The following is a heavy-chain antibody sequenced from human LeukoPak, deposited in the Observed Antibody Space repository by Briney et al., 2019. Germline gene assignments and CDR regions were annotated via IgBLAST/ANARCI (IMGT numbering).Heavy chain of an antibody. CDR1: DGSIDSSGSY. J-gene: IGHJ6*02. CDR2: VYYGGDV. D-gene: IGHD6-19*01. V-gene: IGHV4-39*01. Sequence: SETLSLTCTVSDGSIDSSGSYWGWIRQPPGKGLEWIGCVYYGGDVYYNPSLKSRVTISADLSKNQFPLSLISVTAADTALYYCARLFSRGWPYYYGLGAWGQGTTVTVSS. CDR3: ARLFSRGWPYYYGLGA.